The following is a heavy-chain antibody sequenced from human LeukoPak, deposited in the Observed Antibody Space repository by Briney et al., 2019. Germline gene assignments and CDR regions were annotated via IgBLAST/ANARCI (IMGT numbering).Heavy chain of an antibody. D-gene: IGHD6-13*01. J-gene: IGHJ4*02. V-gene: IGHV3-64*01. CDR3: ARGAQLTDY. CDR2: IGPDGGTT. CDR1: GFTFYTYG. Sequence: GGSLRLSCAASGFTFYTYGMPWVRQAPGKGLEYVSGIGPDGGTTYYANSVKGRFTISRDNSKNMLYLQMGSLTADDMAVYYCARGAQLTDYWGQGTPVTVSS.